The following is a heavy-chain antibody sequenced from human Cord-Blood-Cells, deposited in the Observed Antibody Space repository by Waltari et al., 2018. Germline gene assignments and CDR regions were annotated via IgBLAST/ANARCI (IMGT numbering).Heavy chain of an antibody. CDR2: IYYSGIT. Sequence: QVQLQESGPGLVKPSETLSLTCTVSGGSISSYYWSWIRQPPGKGLEWIGYIYYSGITNYIPSRKSRVTISVDTSKNQCSLKLSSVTAADTAVYYCARSITGYWFDPWGQGTLVTVSS. J-gene: IGHJ5*02. V-gene: IGHV4-59*08. CDR3: ARSITGYWFDP. CDR1: GGSISSYY. D-gene: IGHD7-27*01.